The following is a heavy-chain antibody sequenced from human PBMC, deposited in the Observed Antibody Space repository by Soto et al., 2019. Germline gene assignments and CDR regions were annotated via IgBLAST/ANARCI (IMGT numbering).Heavy chain of an antibody. CDR1: GYTFTRSG. V-gene: IGHV1-18*01. CDR3: AGEGVAPYYYYGMDV. J-gene: IGHJ6*02. CDR2: ISTYNGDT. Sequence: QVQLVQSGAEVKKPGASVKVSCKASGYTFTRSGISWVRQAPGQGLEWMGWISTYNGDTNYAQTFQGRVTMTTATSTSTAYMELRSLRSDDTAVYYCAGEGVAPYYYYGMDVWGQGTPVTVSS. D-gene: IGHD5-12*01.